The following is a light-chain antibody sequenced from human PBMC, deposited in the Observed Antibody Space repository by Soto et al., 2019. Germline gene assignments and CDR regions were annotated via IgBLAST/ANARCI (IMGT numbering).Light chain of an antibody. V-gene: IGKV1-5*03. CDR2: QAS. J-gene: IGKJ4*01. CDR1: ENIHSW. CDR3: QQANSFP. Sequence: DIEMTQSPSTLSASVGDRVTITCRASENIHSWLAWYQQKPGKAPKLLIHQASSLHNGVPSRFSGSGSGTEFTLTISSLQPDDFATYYCQQANSFPFGGGTKVEI.